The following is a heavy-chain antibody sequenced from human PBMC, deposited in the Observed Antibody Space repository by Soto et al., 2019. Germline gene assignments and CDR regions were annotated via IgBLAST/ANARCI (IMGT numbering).Heavy chain of an antibody. CDR2: IYYSGNT. CDR1: GGSISSGGYY. CDR3: AREAAAGYYYYYGMDV. Sequence: QVQLQESGPGLVKPSQTLSLTCTVSGGSISSGGYYWSWIRQHPGKGLEWIGYIYYSGNTYYNPSLKSRVTISVATSKNQFSLKLSSVTAADTAVYYCAREAAAGYYYYYGMDVWGQGTTVTVSS. V-gene: IGHV4-31*03. J-gene: IGHJ6*02. D-gene: IGHD6-13*01.